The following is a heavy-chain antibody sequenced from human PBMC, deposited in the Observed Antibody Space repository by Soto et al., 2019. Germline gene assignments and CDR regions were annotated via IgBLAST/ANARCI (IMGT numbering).Heavy chain of an antibody. V-gene: IGHV3-23*01. CDR1: GFTFSSYA. D-gene: IGHD6-19*01. CDR2: ISVSGGST. J-gene: IGHJ4*02. CDR3: ALPVSGWYSVY. Sequence: GGSLRLSCAASGFTFSSYAMSWVRQAPGKGLEWVSGISVSGGSTYYADSVKGRFTISRDNSKNTLYVQMNSLRVADTAVYYCALPVSGWYSVYWGQGTLVTVSS.